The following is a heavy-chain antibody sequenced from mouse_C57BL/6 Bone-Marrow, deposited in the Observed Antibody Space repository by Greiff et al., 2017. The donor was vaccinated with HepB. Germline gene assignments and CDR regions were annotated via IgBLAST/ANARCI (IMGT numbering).Heavy chain of an antibody. Sequence: QVQLQQSGAELVRPGASVKLSCKASGYTFTDYYINWVKQRPGQGLEWIARIYPGSGNTYYNEKFKGKATLTAEKASSTADMQLSSLTSEDSAVYFGAITTVVAACDYWGQGTTLTVSS. CDR1: GYTFTDYY. D-gene: IGHD1-1*01. V-gene: IGHV1-76*01. J-gene: IGHJ2*01. CDR2: IYPGSGNT. CDR3: AITTVVAACDY.